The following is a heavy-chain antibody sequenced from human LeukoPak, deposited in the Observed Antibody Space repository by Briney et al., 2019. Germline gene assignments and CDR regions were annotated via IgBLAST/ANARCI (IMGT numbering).Heavy chain of an antibody. CDR3: VGQLLRAV. CDR1: GFPFSGYY. D-gene: IGHD2-2*01. CDR2: IKGDGSVQ. Sequence: PGGSLRLSCTASGFPFSGYYISWVRQAPGTGLEWLANIKGDGSVQGYVDSVKGRFTISRDDAKNSLYLQMNNLRVDDTAVYYCVGQLLRAVWGKGTTVTVSS. V-gene: IGHV3-7*01. J-gene: IGHJ6*03.